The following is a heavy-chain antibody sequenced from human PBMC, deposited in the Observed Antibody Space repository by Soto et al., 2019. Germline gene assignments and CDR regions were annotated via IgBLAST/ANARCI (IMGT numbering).Heavy chain of an antibody. Sequence: GASVKVSCKASGYTFNSHAIHWVHQAPGQRPEWLGWINAGNGNTYYSEKFEGRVTFTRDTAATTVNMELTSLTSEDTAIYYYGRDQSGIGYYVDWFDPWGQGTLVTVSS. J-gene: IGHJ5*02. CDR2: INAGNGNT. V-gene: IGHV1-3*01. CDR1: GYTFNSHA. D-gene: IGHD3-10*02. CDR3: GRDQSGIGYYVDWFDP.